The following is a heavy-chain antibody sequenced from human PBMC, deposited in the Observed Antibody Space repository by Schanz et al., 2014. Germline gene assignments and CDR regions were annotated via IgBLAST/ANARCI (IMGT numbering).Heavy chain of an antibody. CDR1: GGTFSSYT. CDR2: IIPILGIA. D-gene: IGHD3-22*01. CDR3: ARSNYYDNSDYYNSFDY. V-gene: IGHV1-69*02. Sequence: QVQLVQSGAEMKKPGSSVKVSCKASGGTFSSYTISWVRQAPGHGLEWMGRIIPILGIANYAQKFQGRVTNTADKSTSTAYMDLSSLRPEDTAVYYCARSNYYDNSDYYNSFDYWGQGTLVTVSA. J-gene: IGHJ4*02.